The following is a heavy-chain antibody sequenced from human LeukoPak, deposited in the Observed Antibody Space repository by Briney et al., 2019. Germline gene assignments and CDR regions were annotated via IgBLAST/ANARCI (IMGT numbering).Heavy chain of an antibody. CDR2: IKQDGSEK. CDR1: GFTFSSYW. Sequence: GSLRLSCAASGFTFSSYWMSWVRQAPGKGLEWVANIKQDGSEKYYVDSVKGRFTISRDNAKNTLYLQMNSLRAEDTAVYYCARESGDLRNYYMDVWGKGTTVTISS. CDR3: ARESGDLRNYYMDV. V-gene: IGHV3-7*01. J-gene: IGHJ6*03. D-gene: IGHD3-10*01.